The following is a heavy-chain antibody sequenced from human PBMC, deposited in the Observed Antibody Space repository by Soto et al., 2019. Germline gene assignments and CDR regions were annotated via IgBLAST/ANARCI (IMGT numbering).Heavy chain of an antibody. CDR3: AREGSYRADNFAHRIQLWSGAL. J-gene: IGHJ6*04. CDR2: IFSSGST. CDR1: GCSINTFY. V-gene: IGHV4-4*07. D-gene: IGHD5-18*01. Sequence: TLSLTCTFSGCSINTFYWSWVRQPAGKGLEWIGRIFSSGSTSFNPSLESRVAMSVDTSKNHFSLNLSSVTAADMAVYYCAREGSYRADNFAHRIQLWSGALWGKGPVVPVAS.